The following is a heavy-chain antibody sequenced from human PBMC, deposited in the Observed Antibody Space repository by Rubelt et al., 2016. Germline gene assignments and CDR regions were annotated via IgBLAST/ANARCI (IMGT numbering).Heavy chain of an antibody. D-gene: IGHD3-22*01. CDR3: ARQRVDSSGYYPDY. CDR2: IYYSGST. V-gene: IGHV4-39*01. J-gene: IGHJ4*02. Sequence: QLQLQESGPGLVKPSETLSLTCTVSGGSISSSSYYWGWIRQPPGKGLEWIGSIYYSGSTYYNPSLKIRVTIAVDTSKNQFYLKLRSVTAADTAVYYCARQRVDSSGYYPDYWGQGTLVTVSS. CDR1: GGSISSSSYY.